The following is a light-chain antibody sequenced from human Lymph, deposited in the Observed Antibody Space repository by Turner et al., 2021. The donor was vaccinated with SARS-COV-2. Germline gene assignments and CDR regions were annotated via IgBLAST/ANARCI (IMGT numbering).Light chain of an antibody. V-gene: IGKV1-13*02. J-gene: IGKJ4*01. CDR2: DAS. CDR3: QQFNSYPLT. CDR1: QAITSA. Sequence: AIQLTQSPSSLSASVGDRVTITCRASQAITSALAWSQQKPGKAPKLLNYDASSLESGVPSRFSGSGSGTDFTLTISSLQPEDFATYYCQQFNSYPLTFGGGTKVEIK.